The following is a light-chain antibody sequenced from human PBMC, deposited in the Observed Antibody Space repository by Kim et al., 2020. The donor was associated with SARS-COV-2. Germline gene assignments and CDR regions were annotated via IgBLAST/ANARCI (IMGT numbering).Light chain of an antibody. CDR2: DAS. J-gene: IGKJ4*01. CDR3: KQSSKRLLT. CDR1: QGVNST. Sequence: YPGERPPPPCRTSQGVNSTLAWYKKKLGQPPRLLIYDASNGALGTPARFSGRGSGKGSTLSTSSLEPEDFEVYSCKQSSKRLLTFGGGTKVDIK. V-gene: IGKV3-11*01.